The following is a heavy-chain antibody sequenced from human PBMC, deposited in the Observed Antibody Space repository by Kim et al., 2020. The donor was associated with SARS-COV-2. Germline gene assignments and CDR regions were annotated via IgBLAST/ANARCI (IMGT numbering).Heavy chain of an antibody. CDR2: IWYDGSNK. CDR3: ARARGGDLFSGMDV. V-gene: IGHV3-33*01. D-gene: IGHD4-17*01. Sequence: VRQDPGKGLEWVAVIWYDGSNKYYADSVKGRFTNSRDNSKNTLYLQMNSLRAEDTAVYYCARARGGDLFSGMDVWGQGTTVTVSS. J-gene: IGHJ6*02.